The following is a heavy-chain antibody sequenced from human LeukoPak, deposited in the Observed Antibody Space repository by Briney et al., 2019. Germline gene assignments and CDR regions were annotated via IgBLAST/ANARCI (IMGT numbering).Heavy chain of an antibody. CDR1: GYTFTSYY. D-gene: IGHD3-10*01. V-gene: IGHV1-46*01. CDR2: INPSGGST. CDR3: ARGDGSGSYYVKVYYYGMDV. J-gene: IGHJ6*02. Sequence: ASVKVSCKASGYTFTSYYMHWVRQAPGQGLEWMGIINPSGGSTSYAQKFQGRVTMTRDTSTSTVYMELSSLRSEDTAVYYCARGDGSGSYYVKVYYYGMDVWGQGTTVIVSS.